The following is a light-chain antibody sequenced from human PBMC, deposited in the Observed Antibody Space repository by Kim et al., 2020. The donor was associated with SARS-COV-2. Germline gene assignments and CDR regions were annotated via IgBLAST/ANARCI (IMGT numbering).Light chain of an antibody. CDR1: QGIRSD. CDR3: LQHHAYPRT. Sequence: DIQMTQSPSSLSASLGDRVTITCRASQGIRSDLGWYQQKPGRAPTRLIYGASTLESGVPSRFRGSGSGTEFTLTISSLQPEDFATYYCLQHHAYPRTFGQGTKVDIK. V-gene: IGKV1-17*01. CDR2: GAS. J-gene: IGKJ1*01.